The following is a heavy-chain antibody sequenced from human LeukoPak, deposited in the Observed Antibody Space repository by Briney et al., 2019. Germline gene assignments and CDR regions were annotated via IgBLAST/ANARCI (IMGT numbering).Heavy chain of an antibody. J-gene: IGHJ3*02. CDR1: GGSFSGYY. D-gene: IGHD2-2*01. Sequence: SETLSLTCAVYGGSFSGYYWSWIRQPPGKGLEWIGEINHSGSTNYNPSFKSRVTISVDTSKNQSSLKLSSVTAADTAVYYCARSGSSTSLNDAFDIWGQGTMVTVSS. V-gene: IGHV4-34*01. CDR2: INHSGST. CDR3: ARSGSSTSLNDAFDI.